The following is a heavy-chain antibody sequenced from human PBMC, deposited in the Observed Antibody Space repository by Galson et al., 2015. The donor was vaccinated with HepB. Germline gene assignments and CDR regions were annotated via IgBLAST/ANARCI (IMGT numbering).Heavy chain of an antibody. V-gene: IGHV3-30*02. CDR3: AKDSLSDRIAAAGRGHFYYGMDV. D-gene: IGHD6-13*01. J-gene: IGHJ6*02. Sequence: SLRLSCAASGFTFSDYGMHWVRQASGKGLEWVAFIRHDGSNKYYVDSVKGRFTISKDNSKNTLFLQMNSLRAEDTAVYYCAKDSLSDRIAAAGRGHFYYGMDVWGQGTTVTVSS. CDR1: GFTFSDYG. CDR2: IRHDGSNK.